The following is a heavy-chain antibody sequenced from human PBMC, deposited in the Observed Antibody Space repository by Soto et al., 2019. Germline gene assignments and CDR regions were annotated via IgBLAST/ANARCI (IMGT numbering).Heavy chain of an antibody. Sequence: ASVKVSCKASGGTFSSYTISWVRQAPGQGLEWMGRIIPILGIANYAQKFQGRVTITADKSTSTAYMELSSLRSEDTAVYYCASRSYSNFQAAYYYYYYMDVWGKGTTVTVSS. CDR2: IIPILGIA. V-gene: IGHV1-69*02. CDR1: GGTFSSYT. J-gene: IGHJ6*03. CDR3: ASRSYSNFQAAYYYYYYMDV. D-gene: IGHD4-4*01.